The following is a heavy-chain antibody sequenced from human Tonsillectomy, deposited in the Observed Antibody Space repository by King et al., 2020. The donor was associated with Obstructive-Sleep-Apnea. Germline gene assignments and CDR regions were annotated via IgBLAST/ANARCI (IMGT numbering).Heavy chain of an antibody. Sequence: VQLVESGGGVVQPGRSLRLSCAASGFTFSSYAMHWVRQAPGKGLEWVAVISYDGNNKYYAESVKGRFTISRDNSKNTLYLQMDSLRAEDTAVCYCAKAHGSGDYYYYGVDVWGQGTTVTVSS. J-gene: IGHJ6*02. V-gene: IGHV3-30-3*01. CDR1: GFTFSSYA. CDR3: AKAHGSGDYYYYGVDV. CDR2: ISYDGNNK. D-gene: IGHD3-10*01.